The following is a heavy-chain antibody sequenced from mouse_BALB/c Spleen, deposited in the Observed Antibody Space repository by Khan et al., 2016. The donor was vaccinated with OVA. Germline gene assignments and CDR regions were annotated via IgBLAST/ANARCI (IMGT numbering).Heavy chain of an antibody. J-gene: IGHJ1*01. CDR1: GFTFSNFG. Sequence: EVQLLETGGGLVQPGGSRKLSCAASGFTFSNFGMHWVRQAPKKGLEWVAYMSSGSSTNYYVDTVKGRFTISRDNLKNILFLQMTSLRSEDTAMYYCARSGGNFHWYFDVWGAGTSVTVSS. D-gene: IGHD3-1*01. CDR3: ARSGGNFHWYFDV. CDR2: MSSGSSTN. V-gene: IGHV5-17*02.